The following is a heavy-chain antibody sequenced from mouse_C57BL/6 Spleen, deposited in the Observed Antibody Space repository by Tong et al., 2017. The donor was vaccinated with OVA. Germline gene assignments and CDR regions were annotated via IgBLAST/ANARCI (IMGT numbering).Heavy chain of an antibody. J-gene: IGHJ2*01. V-gene: IGHV1-18*01. CDR1: GYTFTDYN. CDR2: INPNNGGT. D-gene: IGHD1-2*01. CDR3: ARGVYYGYEDY. Sequence: EVQLQESGPELVKPGASVKIPCKASGYTFTDYNMDWVKRSHGKSLEWIGGINPNNGGTSYNQKFKGKATLTVDKSYSTDYMELRSMTSEDAAVDYCARGVYYGYEDYWGQGTTLTVSS.